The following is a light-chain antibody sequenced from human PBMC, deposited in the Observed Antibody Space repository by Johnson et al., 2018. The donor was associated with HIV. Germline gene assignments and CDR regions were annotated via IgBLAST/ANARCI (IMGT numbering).Light chain of an antibody. CDR1: SSNIGNNY. CDR3: GTWDTSLSAAV. J-gene: IGLJ1*01. CDR2: DSN. V-gene: IGLV1-51*01. Sequence: QSVLTQAPSVSAAPGQKVTISCSGSSSNIGNNYVSWYQQLPGTAPKLLIYDSNKRPSGIPARFSGSTSGTSATLGITALQPADEADYYCGTWDTSLSAAVFGTGTKVTVL.